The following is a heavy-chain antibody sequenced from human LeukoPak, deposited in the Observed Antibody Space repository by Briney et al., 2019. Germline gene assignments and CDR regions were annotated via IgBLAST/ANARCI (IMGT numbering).Heavy chain of an antibody. CDR3: ARQEGGYNNYYFDY. Sequence: PSETLSLTCTVSGGSISNYYWSWIRQPPGKGLEWIGYISYSGSTNNNPSLKSRATISVDTTKNQFSLKLSSVTAADTAVYYCARQEGGYNNYYFDYWGQGTLVTVSS. J-gene: IGHJ4*02. CDR2: ISYSGST. CDR1: GGSISNYY. V-gene: IGHV4-59*08. D-gene: IGHD5-24*01.